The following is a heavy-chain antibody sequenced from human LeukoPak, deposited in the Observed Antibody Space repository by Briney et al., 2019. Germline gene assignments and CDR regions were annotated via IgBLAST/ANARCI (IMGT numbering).Heavy chain of an antibody. Sequence: GGSLRLSCAASGFTFSDYYMNWIRQAPGKGLEWVSVIYSGGSTYYADSVKGRFTISRDNSKNTLYLQMNSLRAEDTAVYYCARDLTDYYDSSGPGDWGQGTLVTVSS. CDR1: GFTFSDYY. V-gene: IGHV3-66*01. D-gene: IGHD3-22*01. CDR2: IYSGGST. J-gene: IGHJ4*02. CDR3: ARDLTDYYDSSGPGD.